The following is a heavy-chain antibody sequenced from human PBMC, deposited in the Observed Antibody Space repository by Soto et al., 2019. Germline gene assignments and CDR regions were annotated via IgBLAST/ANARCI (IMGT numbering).Heavy chain of an antibody. CDR2: IHHSGTT. D-gene: IGHD4-17*01. V-gene: IGHV4-38-2*01. Sequence: KPSETLSLTCGVSDSSINSNYYWLWIRQPPGKGLEWIGAIHHSGTTYYTPSLKSRVTISMDMSKNHFSLRLTSVTAADTAIYYCATGLYGGNFDYWLQGTPVTVSS. CDR3: ATGLYGGNFDY. CDR1: DSSINSNYY. J-gene: IGHJ4*02.